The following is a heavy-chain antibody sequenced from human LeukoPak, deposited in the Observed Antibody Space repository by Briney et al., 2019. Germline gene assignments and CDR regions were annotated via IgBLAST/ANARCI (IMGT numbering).Heavy chain of an antibody. Sequence: SETLSLTCAVYGGSFSGYYWIWLRQPPGKGLEWIGEINHSGSTNYNPSLKSRVTISVDTSKNQFSLKLSSVTAADTAVYYCAREMITMIVVVRDAFDIWGQGTMVTVSS. CDR3: AREMITMIVVVRDAFDI. D-gene: IGHD3-22*01. J-gene: IGHJ3*02. CDR1: GGSFSGYY. V-gene: IGHV4-34*01. CDR2: INHSGST.